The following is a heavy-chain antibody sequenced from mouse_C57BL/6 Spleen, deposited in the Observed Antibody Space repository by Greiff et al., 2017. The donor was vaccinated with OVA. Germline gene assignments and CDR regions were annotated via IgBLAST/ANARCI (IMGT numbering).Heavy chain of an antibody. Sequence: VKLQESGPGILQSSQTLSLTCSFSGFSLSTSGMGVSWIRQPSGKGLEWLAHIYWDDDKRYNPSLKSRLTISKDTSRNQVFLKITSVDTADTATYYCARSYYGSSYENAMDYWGQGTSVTVSS. V-gene: IGHV8-12*01. D-gene: IGHD1-1*01. CDR2: IYWDDDK. CDR1: GFSLSTSGMG. J-gene: IGHJ4*01. CDR3: ARSYYGSSYENAMDY.